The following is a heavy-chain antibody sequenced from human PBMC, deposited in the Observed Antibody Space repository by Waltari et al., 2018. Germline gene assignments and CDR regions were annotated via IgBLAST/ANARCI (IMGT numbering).Heavy chain of an antibody. Sequence: QITLKESGPTLVKPTQTLTLTCTFSGFSLSTSGVGVGWIRQPPGKALEWLALIYWNDDKRYSPSLKSRLTSTKDTSKNQVVLTMTNMDPVDTATYYWAHSGYCSGGSCLQPYLQHWGQGTLVTVSS. CDR3: AHSGYCSGGSCLQPYLQH. V-gene: IGHV2-5*01. D-gene: IGHD2-15*01. J-gene: IGHJ1*01. CDR1: GFSLSTSGVG. CDR2: IYWNDDK.